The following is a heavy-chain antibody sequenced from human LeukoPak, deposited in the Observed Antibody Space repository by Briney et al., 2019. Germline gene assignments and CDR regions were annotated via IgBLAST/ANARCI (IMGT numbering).Heavy chain of an antibody. D-gene: IGHD1-26*01. V-gene: IGHV3-21*01. CDR1: GFTFSSYS. J-gene: IGHJ1*01. CDR2: ISSSSSYI. Sequence: GRSLRLSCAASGFTFSSYSMNWVRQAPGKGLEWVSSISSSSSYIYYADSVKGRFTISRDNAKNSLYLQMNSLRAEDTAVYYCARDAIVGATHPEYFQHWGQGTLVTVSS. CDR3: ARDAIVGATHPEYFQH.